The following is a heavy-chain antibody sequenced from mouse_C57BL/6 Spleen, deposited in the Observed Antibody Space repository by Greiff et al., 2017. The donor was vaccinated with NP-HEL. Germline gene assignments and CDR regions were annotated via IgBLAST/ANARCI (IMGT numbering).Heavy chain of an antibody. J-gene: IGHJ3*01. CDR2: ISSGGSYT. Sequence: EVKLMESGGDLVKPGGSLKLSCAASGFTFSSYGMSWVRQTPDKRLEWVATISSGGSYTYYPDSVKGRFTISRDNAKNTLYLQMSSLKSEDTAMYYCAGDSFAYWGQGTLVTVSA. V-gene: IGHV5-6*01. CDR3: AGDSFAY. CDR1: GFTFSSYG.